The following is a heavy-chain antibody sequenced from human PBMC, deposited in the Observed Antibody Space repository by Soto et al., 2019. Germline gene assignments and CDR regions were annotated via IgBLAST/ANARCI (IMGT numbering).Heavy chain of an antibody. CDR1: GFIFSNYA. CDR2: ISGSGGST. J-gene: IGHJ4*02. V-gene: IGHV3-23*01. Sequence: EVQLLESGGGVVQPGGSLRLSCAASGFIFSNYAMSWVRQAPGKGLEWVSGISGSGGSTYNADSVKSRFTISRDNSKNTMYMQMNSLRVEDTAEYYCAKKSTDSSGYFDFWGQGTLVTVSS. D-gene: IGHD2-2*01. CDR3: AKKSTDSSGYFDF.